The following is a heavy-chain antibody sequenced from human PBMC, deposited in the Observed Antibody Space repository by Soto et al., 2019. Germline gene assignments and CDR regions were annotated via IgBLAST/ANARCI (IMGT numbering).Heavy chain of an antibody. CDR3: VRDGLDYYDTERLYFDK. V-gene: IGHV3-21*01. D-gene: IGHD3-22*01. CDR2: ISSSAIYI. J-gene: IGHJ4*02. CDR1: GFNFITYS. Sequence: DVQLVESGGGPVRPGGSLRISCAASGFNFITYSLNWVRQAPGKGLEWVASISSSAIYIDYADSVKGRFTISRDNANNSLYLQMNSLRAEDTATYYCVRDGLDYYDTERLYFDKWGQGTLVTVSS.